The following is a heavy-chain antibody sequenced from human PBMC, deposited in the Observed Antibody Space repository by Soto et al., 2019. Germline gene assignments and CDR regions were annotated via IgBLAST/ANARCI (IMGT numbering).Heavy chain of an antibody. CDR2: IIPIFGTA. Sequence: QVQLVQSGAEVKKPGSSVKVSCKASGGTFSSYAISWVRQAPGQGLEWMGGIIPIFGTANYAQKCQGRVTITADESTSTAYMELSSLRSEDTAVYYCARSLEVAANYYYYGMDVWGQGTTVTVSS. CDR3: ARSLEVAANYYYYGMDV. CDR1: GGTFSSYA. V-gene: IGHV1-69*01. J-gene: IGHJ6*02. D-gene: IGHD2-15*01.